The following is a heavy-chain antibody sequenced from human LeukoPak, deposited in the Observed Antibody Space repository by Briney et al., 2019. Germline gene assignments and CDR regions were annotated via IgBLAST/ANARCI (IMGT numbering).Heavy chain of an antibody. CDR1: GGSISSGGYS. CDR3: ARSTRATLFDY. D-gene: IGHD5-12*01. CDR2: IYHSGST. J-gene: IGHJ4*02. Sequence: SETLSLTCAVSGGSISSGGYSWSWIRQPPGKGLEWIGYIYHSGSTHYNPSLRSRVTISVDRSKNQFSLKLSSVTAADTAVYYCARSTRATLFDYWGQGTLVTVSS. V-gene: IGHV4-30-2*01.